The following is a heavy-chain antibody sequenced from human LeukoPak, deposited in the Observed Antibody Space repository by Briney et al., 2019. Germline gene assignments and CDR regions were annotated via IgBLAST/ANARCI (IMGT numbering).Heavy chain of an antibody. D-gene: IGHD1-26*01. V-gene: IGHV3-30-3*01. Sequence: PGGSLRLSCAASGFTFSNYPMHWVRQAPGKGLEWVAVISYDGSNKYYADSVKGRFTISRDNSKNTLNLQMNSLRAEDTAVYYCARGGVVRAINYFDYWGQGTLVTVSS. CDR2: ISYDGSNK. J-gene: IGHJ4*02. CDR3: ARGGVVRAINYFDY. CDR1: GFTFSNYP.